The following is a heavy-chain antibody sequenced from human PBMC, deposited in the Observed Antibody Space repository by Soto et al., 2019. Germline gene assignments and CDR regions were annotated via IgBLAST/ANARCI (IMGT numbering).Heavy chain of an antibody. D-gene: IGHD6-19*01. CDR3: AKGVGRPGIAVADSFDY. CDR1: GFTFDDYA. Sequence: PGGSLRLSCAASGFTFDDYAMHWVRQAPGKGLEWVSGISWNSGSIGYADSVKGRFTISRDNAKNSLYLQMNSLRAEDTALYYCAKGVGRPGIAVADSFDYWGQGTLVTVSS. CDR2: ISWNSGSI. V-gene: IGHV3-9*01. J-gene: IGHJ4*02.